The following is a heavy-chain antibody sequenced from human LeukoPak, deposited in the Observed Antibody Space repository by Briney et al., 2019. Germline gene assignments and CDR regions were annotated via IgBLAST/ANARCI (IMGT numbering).Heavy chain of an antibody. V-gene: IGHV4-4*09. CDR2: INTKGET. D-gene: IGHD2-21*01. J-gene: IGHJ4*02. Sequence: SETLSLTCTVSGVSMSAYQWSWVRQSPEKGLEWIGCINTKGETNYNPSLKSRVTTSVDTSKSQFSLRLTSVTAADTAVYYCATSNDAKIAPFDHWGQGAPVTVSS. CDR1: GVSMSAYQ. CDR3: ATSNDAKIAPFDH.